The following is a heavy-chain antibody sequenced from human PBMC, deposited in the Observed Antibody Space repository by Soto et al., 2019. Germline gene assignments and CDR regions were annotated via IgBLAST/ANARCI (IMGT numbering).Heavy chain of an antibody. D-gene: IGHD3-9*01. V-gene: IGHV1-69*06. Sequence: SVKVSCKASGGTFSSYAISWVRQAPGQGLEWMGGIIPIFGTANYAQKFQGRVTITADKSTSTAYMELSSLRSEDTAVYCCASLYYDILTGPLGGYYYGMDVWGQGTTVTVSS. CDR1: GGTFSSYA. CDR2: IIPIFGTA. J-gene: IGHJ6*02. CDR3: ASLYYDILTGPLGGYYYGMDV.